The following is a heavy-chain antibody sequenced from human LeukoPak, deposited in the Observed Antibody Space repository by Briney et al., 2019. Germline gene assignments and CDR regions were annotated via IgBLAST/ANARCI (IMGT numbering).Heavy chain of an antibody. CDR3: ARCGGDCYPGGAFDT. Sequence: PGGSLRLSCAASGFTVSGNYMSWVRQAPGKVLEWVSIMYSGGNTHYADSVKGRFTISRDNSKNTLYLQMNSLSAEDTAVYYRARCGGDCYPGGAFDTWGQGTMVTVS. V-gene: IGHV3-53*01. CDR1: GFTVSGNY. D-gene: IGHD2-21*02. J-gene: IGHJ3*02. CDR2: MYSGGNT.